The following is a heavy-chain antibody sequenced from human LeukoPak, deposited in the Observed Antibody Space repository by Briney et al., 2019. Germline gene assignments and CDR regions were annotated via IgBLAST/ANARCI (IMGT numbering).Heavy chain of an antibody. V-gene: IGHV3-21*01. Sequence: GGSLRLSCAASGFTFSSYSMNWVRQAPGKGLEWVSSISSSSSYIYYADSVKGRFTISRDNAKNSLYLQMNSLRAEDTAVYYCARDRDDDSSGSIDDAFDIWGQGTMVTVSS. J-gene: IGHJ3*02. CDR2: ISSSSSYI. CDR3: ARDRDDDSSGSIDDAFDI. D-gene: IGHD3-22*01. CDR1: GFTFSSYS.